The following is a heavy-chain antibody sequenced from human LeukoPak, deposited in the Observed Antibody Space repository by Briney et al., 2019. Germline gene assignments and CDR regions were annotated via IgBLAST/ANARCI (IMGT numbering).Heavy chain of an antibody. CDR2: IWFDGSDK. J-gene: IGHJ4*02. V-gene: IGHV3-33*01. D-gene: IGHD1-26*01. CDR1: GFTFSSYA. CDR3: ARDLGGSLDY. Sequence: AGSLRLSCAASGFTFSSYAMHWVRQAPGKGLEWVAVIWFDGSDKNYADSVKGQFTIFRDNSKNTLYLQMNTLRAEDTAVYYCARDLGGSLDYWGQGALVTVSS.